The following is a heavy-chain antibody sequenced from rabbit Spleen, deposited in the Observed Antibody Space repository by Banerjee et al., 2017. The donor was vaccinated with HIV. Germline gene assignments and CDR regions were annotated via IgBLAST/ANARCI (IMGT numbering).Heavy chain of an antibody. V-gene: IGHV1S45*01. CDR3: AREKSGTYGYDL. Sequence: ELVESGGGLVQPGESLKLSCKASGIDFSSHGISWVRQAPGKGLEWIACIYAGDGSTVYASWAKGRFTISKTSSTTVTLQMTSLTAADTATYFCAREKSGTYGYDLWGQGTLVTVS. CDR1: GIDFSSHG. J-gene: IGHJ3*01. D-gene: IGHD6-1*01. CDR2: IYAGDGST.